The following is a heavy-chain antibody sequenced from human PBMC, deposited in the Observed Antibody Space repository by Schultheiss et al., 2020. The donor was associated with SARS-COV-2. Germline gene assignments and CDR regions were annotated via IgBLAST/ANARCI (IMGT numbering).Heavy chain of an antibody. Sequence: SETLSLTCTVSGGSISSGGYYWSWIRQHPGKGLEWIGYIYYSGSTYYNPSLKSRVTISVDTSKNQFSLKLSSVTAADTAVYYCARGYCSSTSCYGMERYYYYYGMDVWGQGTTVTVSS. CDR1: GGSISSGGYY. CDR3: ARGYCSSTSCYGMERYYYYYGMDV. J-gene: IGHJ6*02. V-gene: IGHV4-31*03. CDR2: IYYSGST. D-gene: IGHD2-2*01.